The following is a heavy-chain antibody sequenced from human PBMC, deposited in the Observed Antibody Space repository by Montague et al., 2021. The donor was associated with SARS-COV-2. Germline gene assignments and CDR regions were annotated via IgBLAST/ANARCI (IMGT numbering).Heavy chain of an antibody. V-gene: IGHV4-4*07. D-gene: IGHD3-3*01. CDR3: ARDSPHFDFWRGHYGDKYYMDI. J-gene: IGHJ6*03. CDR1: GASMSGYH. CDR2: LLTSGAT. Sequence: SETLSLTCTVSGASMSGYHWSWIRQPAGKALEWIGRLLTSGATNFNPSLKSRLTISRDTSKNEFYLKLSSVTAADTAVYYCARDSPHFDFWRGHYGDKYYMDIWGKGTTVTVS.